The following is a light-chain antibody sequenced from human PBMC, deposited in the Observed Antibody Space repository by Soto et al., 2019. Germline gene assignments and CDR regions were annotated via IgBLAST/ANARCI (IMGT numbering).Light chain of an antibody. Sequence: DIQMTQSPSSVSASVGDSVTITCRASQGVSDWLAWYQQKPGKAPKLLISDASRLESGVPSQFSGSGSGTEFTLTISGLQPDDFATYYCQQYKSYSPRTFGRGTKV. CDR3: QQYKSYSPRT. V-gene: IGKV1-5*01. J-gene: IGKJ1*01. CDR2: DAS. CDR1: QGVSDW.